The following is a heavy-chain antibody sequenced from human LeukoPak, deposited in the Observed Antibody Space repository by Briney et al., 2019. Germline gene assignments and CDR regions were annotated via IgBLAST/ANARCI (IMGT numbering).Heavy chain of an antibody. J-gene: IGHJ4*02. Sequence: SETLSLTCTVSGDSITNYYWSWIRQPAGKGLEWIGHIFTSGSTNYNPSLKSRVTISVDKSKNQFSLKLISVTAADTAVYYCARFDSSSWSYYFDYWGQGTLVTVSS. CDR1: GDSITNYY. CDR2: IFTSGST. D-gene: IGHD6-13*01. CDR3: ARFDSSSWSYYFDY. V-gene: IGHV4-4*07.